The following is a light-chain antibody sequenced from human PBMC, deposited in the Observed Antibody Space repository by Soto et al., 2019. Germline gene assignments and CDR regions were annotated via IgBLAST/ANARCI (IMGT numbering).Light chain of an antibody. CDR2: DAS. CDR1: QRISND. CDR3: QQYNNWPPWT. V-gene: IGKV3-15*01. J-gene: IGKJ1*01. Sequence: EVLMTQSPATLSVSPGERVILSCRASQRISNDLAWYQQKAGQAPRLLIYDASTRATGIPARFSGSGSGTEFTLTISSLQSEDFAVYFCQQYNNWPPWTFGQATKVEIK.